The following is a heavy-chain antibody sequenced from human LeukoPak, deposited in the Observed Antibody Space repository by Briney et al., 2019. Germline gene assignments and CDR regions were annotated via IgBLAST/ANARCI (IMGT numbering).Heavy chain of an antibody. CDR3: AKDRGYCSGVNCYRFDY. CDR2: VNSDGRSP. Sequence: GGSLRLSCAASGFTFSSYLMHWVRQAPGKGLVWVSGVNSDGRSPTYADSVKGRFTISRDNSNNTLYLQMNSLRAEDTAVYYCAKDRGYCSGVNCYRFDYWGQGTLVTVSS. J-gene: IGHJ4*02. D-gene: IGHD2-15*01. V-gene: IGHV3-74*01. CDR1: GFTFSSYL.